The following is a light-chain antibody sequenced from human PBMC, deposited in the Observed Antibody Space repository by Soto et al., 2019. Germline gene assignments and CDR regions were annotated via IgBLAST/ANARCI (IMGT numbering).Light chain of an antibody. CDR3: QAWDSSTVV. CDR1: KLGDKY. V-gene: IGLV3-1*01. J-gene: IGLJ2*01. Sequence: SSELTQPPSVSVSPGQTASLTCSGDKLGDKYACWYQQKPGQSPVLVIYQDSKRPSAIPERFSGSNSGNTATLTISGTQAMYEADYYCQAWDSSTVVFGGGTKVTVL. CDR2: QDS.